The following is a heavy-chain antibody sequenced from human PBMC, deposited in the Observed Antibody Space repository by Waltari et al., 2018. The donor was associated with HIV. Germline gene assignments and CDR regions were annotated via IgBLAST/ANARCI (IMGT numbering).Heavy chain of an antibody. CDR2: TRSKTYGGTT. D-gene: IGHD6-13*01. CDR3: SRVGAAAAVTLDY. J-gene: IGHJ4*02. Sequence: EVQLVESGGGLVQPGRSLRLSCTASGFTFGVYAMSWVRQAPGVGLEWVGVTRSKTYGGTTEYAASVKGRFTISRDDSKSIAYLQMNSLKSEDTAVYYCSRVGAAAAVTLDYWGQGTLVTVSS. CDR1: GFTFGVYA. V-gene: IGHV3-49*04.